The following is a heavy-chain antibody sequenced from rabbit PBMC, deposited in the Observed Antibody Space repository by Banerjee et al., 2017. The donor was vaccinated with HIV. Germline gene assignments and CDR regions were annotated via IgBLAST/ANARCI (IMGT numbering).Heavy chain of an antibody. CDR1: GIDFSSCG. Sequence: QEQLVESGGGLVQPEGSLTVNCKASGIDFSSCGISWVRQAPGKGLEWIAYIYPDYGSTDYANWVNGRFTISLDNAQNTVYLQMTSLTAADTASYFCAIFGYASSSGFNLWGQGTLVTVS. CDR3: AIFGYASSSGFNL. V-gene: IGHV1S47*01. J-gene: IGHJ4*01. D-gene: IGHD1-1*01. CDR2: IYPDYGST.